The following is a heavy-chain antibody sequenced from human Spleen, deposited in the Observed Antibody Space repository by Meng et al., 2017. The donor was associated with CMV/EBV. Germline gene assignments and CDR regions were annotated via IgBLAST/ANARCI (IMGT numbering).Heavy chain of an antibody. V-gene: IGHV1-8*01. D-gene: IGHD4-11*01. J-gene: IGHJ6*02. CDR2: MNPNSGNT. Sequence: ASVKVSCKASGYTFTTYDIKWVRQASGQGLEWMGWMNPNSGNTGYAQKFQGRVTFTRSTSTSTAYMELSNLRSEDTAVYYCARDYSNYLEYYSGLDVWGQGTMVTVSS. CDR1: GYTFTTYD. CDR3: ARDYSNYLEYYSGLDV.